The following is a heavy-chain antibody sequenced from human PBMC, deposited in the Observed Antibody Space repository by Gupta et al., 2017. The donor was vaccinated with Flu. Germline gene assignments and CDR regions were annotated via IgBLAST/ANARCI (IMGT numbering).Heavy chain of an antibody. D-gene: IGHD6-6*01. Sequence: EVQLLESGGGLVQPGGSLRLSCAASGFTFSSYAMSWVRQAPGKGLEWVSAISGSGGSTYYADSVKGRFTTSRDNSKNTLYLQMNSLRAEDTAVYYCAKDRYSSSSGEGFRSDYWGQGTLVTVSS. V-gene: IGHV3-23*01. J-gene: IGHJ4*02. CDR2: ISGSGGST. CDR3: AKDRYSSSSGEGFRSDY. CDR1: GFTFSSYA.